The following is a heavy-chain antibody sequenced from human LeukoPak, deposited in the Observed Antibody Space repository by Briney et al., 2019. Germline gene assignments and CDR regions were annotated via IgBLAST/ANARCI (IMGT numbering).Heavy chain of an antibody. CDR1: GFTFSSYW. J-gene: IGHJ4*02. CDR3: ARVGYNYGYDY. CDR2: IIGDASST. V-gene: IGHV3-74*01. D-gene: IGHD5-18*01. Sequence: PGGSLRLSCAASGFTFSSYWMHWVRHAPGKGLVWVSRIIGDASSTSYADSVKGRFTISRDNAKNTLYLQMNSLRAEDTAVYYCARVGYNYGYDYWGQGTLVTVSS.